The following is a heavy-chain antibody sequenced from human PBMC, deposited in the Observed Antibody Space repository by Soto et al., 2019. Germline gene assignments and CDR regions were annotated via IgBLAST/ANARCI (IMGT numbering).Heavy chain of an antibody. CDR2: ISGSGATT. J-gene: IGHJ4*02. Sequence: GGSLRLSCAASGFTFSSSAMNWVRQDPGKGLEWVSGISGSGATTYYADSVKGRFSISRDNSKNTLYLQMNSLRAEDTAVYYCALTVTAAATAYWGQGT. V-gene: IGHV3-23*01. D-gene: IGHD6-13*01. CDR1: GFTFSSSA. CDR3: ALTVTAAATAY.